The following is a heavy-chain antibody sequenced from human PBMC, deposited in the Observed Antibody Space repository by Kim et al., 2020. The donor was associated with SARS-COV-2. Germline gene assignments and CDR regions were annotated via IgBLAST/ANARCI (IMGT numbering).Heavy chain of an antibody. CDR2: INTDGSHT. CDR3: ARGDSGTPGIDF. Sequence: GGSLRLSCAASGFTFSSYWFHWVRQIPGEGLVWVSRINTDGSHTSYADSVKGRFTISRDSARNTVFLQMNSLRAEDTAVYYCARGDSGTPGIDFWGQGSLVTVAS. J-gene: IGHJ4*02. CDR1: GFTFSSYW. V-gene: IGHV3-74*01. D-gene: IGHD3-10*01.